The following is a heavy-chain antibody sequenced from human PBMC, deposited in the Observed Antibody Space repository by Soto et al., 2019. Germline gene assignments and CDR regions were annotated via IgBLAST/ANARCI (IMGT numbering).Heavy chain of an antibody. CDR3: ARDRQKALVVVAATGGFDY. CDR1: GFTFSSYS. V-gene: IGHV3-30*04. J-gene: IGHJ4*01. D-gene: IGHD2-15*01. CDR2: ISFAGNNK. Sequence: QVHLVESGGGVVQPGRSLRLSCAVSGFTFSSYSMHWVRQDPDMGLEWVAFISFAGNNKYYADSVKGRFNISRDNSNNMLYLEMNSLRPDDTAVYYCARDRQKALVVVAATGGFDYWGQGTPVTVSS.